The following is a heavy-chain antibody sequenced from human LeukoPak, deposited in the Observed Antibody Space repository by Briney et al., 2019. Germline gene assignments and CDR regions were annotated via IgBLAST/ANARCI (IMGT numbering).Heavy chain of an antibody. CDR3: AKDIGLRLATLDAFDI. CDR1: GFTFDDYA. V-gene: IGHV3-43D*03. CDR2: ISWDGGST. Sequence: GGSLRLSCAASGFTFDDYAMHWVRQAPGKGLEWVPLISWDGGSTYYADSVKGRFTISRDNSKNSLYLQMNSLRAEDTALYYCAKDIGLRLATLDAFDIWGQGTMVTVSS. J-gene: IGHJ3*02. D-gene: IGHD1-1*01.